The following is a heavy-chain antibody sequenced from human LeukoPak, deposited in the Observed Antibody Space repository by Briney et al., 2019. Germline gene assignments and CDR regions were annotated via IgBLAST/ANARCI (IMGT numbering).Heavy chain of an antibody. CDR1: GFTFSDYY. J-gene: IGHJ5*02. D-gene: IGHD3-10*01. CDR3: ARVYSGVRGVIRQNWFDP. Sequence: GGSLRLSCAASGFTFSDYYMSWIRQAPGKGLEWVSYISSNSSYTNYADSVKGRFTISRDNAKNSLYLQVNSLRAGDTAVYYCARVYSGVRGVIRQNWFDPWGQGTLVTVSS. CDR2: ISSNSSYT. V-gene: IGHV3-11*06.